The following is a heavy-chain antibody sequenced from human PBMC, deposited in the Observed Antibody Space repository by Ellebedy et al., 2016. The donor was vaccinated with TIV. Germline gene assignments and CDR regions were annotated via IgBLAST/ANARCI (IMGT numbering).Heavy chain of an antibody. Sequence: GGSLRLXCAASGFTFSSYGMHWVRQAPGKGLEWVAVIWYDGNNKYYADSVKGRFTISRDDSKTTVYLQMNSLRADDTAVYYCARDGAPYFGSGSYIYYFDYWGQGTLVTVSS. V-gene: IGHV3-33*01. CDR1: GFTFSSYG. CDR3: ARDGAPYFGSGSYIYYFDY. CDR2: IWYDGNNK. J-gene: IGHJ4*02. D-gene: IGHD3-10*01.